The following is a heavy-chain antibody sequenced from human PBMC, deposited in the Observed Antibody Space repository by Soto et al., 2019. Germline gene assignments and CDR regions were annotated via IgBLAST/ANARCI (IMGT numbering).Heavy chain of an antibody. D-gene: IGHD3-16*01. CDR3: VPWGSRSFDL. Sequence: QITLKESGPTLVKPTQTPTLTCTFSGFSRSTSGLGVGWIRQAPGKALEWLALIYWDDDKRYTPSLKSRLTITKDTPKNQVVLTVTNMDPVDAATYYCVPWGSRSFDLWGQVTLVTVSS. CDR1: GFSRSTSGLG. J-gene: IGHJ5*02. CDR2: IYWDDDK. V-gene: IGHV2-5*02.